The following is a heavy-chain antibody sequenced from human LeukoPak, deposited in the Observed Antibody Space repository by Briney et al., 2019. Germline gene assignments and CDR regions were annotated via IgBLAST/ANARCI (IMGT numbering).Heavy chain of an antibody. J-gene: IGHJ3*02. D-gene: IGHD6-13*01. V-gene: IGHV3-21*04. CDR2: ISSSSSYI. CDR3: ARGGYSSSWYEVGITAFDI. Sequence: GGSLRLSCAASGFTFSSYTMNWVRQAPGKGLEWVSAISSSSSYIYYADSVKGRFTISRHNAKRSLYLQMNSLRAEDTAVYYCARGGYSSSWYEVGITAFDIWGQGTMVTVSS. CDR1: GFTFSSYT.